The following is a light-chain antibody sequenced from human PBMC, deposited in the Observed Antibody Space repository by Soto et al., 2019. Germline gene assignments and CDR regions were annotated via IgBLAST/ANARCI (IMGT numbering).Light chain of an antibody. V-gene: IGKV3-11*01. J-gene: IGKJ1*01. CDR1: QSVSSY. CDR2: DAS. Sequence: EIVLTQSPGTLSLSPGERATLSCRASQSVSSYLAWYQQKPGQAPTLLIYDASTRATGISARFSGSGSGTDFTLTISSLETEDFAVYYCQQRSNWPVTFGQGTKVEVK. CDR3: QQRSNWPVT.